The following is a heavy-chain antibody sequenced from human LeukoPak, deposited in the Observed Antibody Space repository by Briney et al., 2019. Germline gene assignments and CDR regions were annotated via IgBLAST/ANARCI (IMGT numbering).Heavy chain of an antibody. Sequence: LSLTCTVSGASFNSDDQYWNWVRQAPGKGLEWVSGVGGSGISTNYADSVKGRFTVSRDNSKNTVYLQMNSLRVEDTAVYYCAYIGGWGQGTLVTVSA. CDR3: AYIGG. V-gene: IGHV3-23*01. CDR2: VGGSGIST. CDR1: GASFNSDDQY. J-gene: IGHJ4*02. D-gene: IGHD5-18*01.